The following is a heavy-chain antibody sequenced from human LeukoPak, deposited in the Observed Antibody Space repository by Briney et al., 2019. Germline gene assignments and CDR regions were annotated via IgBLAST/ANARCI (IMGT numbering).Heavy chain of an antibody. D-gene: IGHD5-18*01. CDR3: ARVSPAGHSYYFDY. CDR1: GYTFTGYY. V-gene: IGHV1-2*02. Sequence: ASVKVSCKASGYTFTGYYMYWVRQAPGQELEWMGWINPNSGGTNYAQKFQGRVTMTRDTSISTAYMELSRLRSDDTAVYYCARVSPAGHSYYFDYWGQGTLVTVSS. J-gene: IGHJ4*02. CDR2: INPNSGGT.